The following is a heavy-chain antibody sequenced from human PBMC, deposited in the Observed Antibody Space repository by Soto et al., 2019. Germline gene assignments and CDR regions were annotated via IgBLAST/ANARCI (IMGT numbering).Heavy chain of an antibody. Sequence: GESLKISCAASGFTFSTSWMNWVRQAPGKGLEWVANIKQDGSATYYVDSVKGRFTISRDNAKSSLYLQMNSLRAEDTAVYYCARDRAYCSSGTCYSVLDYWGQGALVTVSS. D-gene: IGHD2-15*01. CDR1: GFTFSTSW. V-gene: IGHV3-7*01. CDR3: ARDRAYCSSGTCYSVLDY. CDR2: IKQDGSAT. J-gene: IGHJ4*02.